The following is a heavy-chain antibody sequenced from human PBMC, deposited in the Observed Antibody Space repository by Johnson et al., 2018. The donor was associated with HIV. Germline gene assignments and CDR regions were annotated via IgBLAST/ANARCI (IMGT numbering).Heavy chain of an antibody. Sequence: VQLVESGGGVVRPGGSLRLSCAASGFTFDDFGLSWVRQAPGKGLEWVSGISWNSGSIGYADSVKGRFTISRDNSKNTLYLQMNSLRAEDTAVYYCASDISFGTTRFDHDAFDIWGQGTMVTVSS. D-gene: IGHD1-1*01. CDR2: ISWNSGSI. CDR1: GFTFDDFG. V-gene: IGHV3-20*04. CDR3: ASDISFGTTRFDHDAFDI. J-gene: IGHJ3*02.